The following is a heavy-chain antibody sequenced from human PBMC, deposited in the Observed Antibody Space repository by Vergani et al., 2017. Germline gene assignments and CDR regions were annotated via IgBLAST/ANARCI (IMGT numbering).Heavy chain of an antibody. CDR3: ARGRYYCSGGSCYSRFEY. J-gene: IGHJ4*02. Sequence: EVQLVESGGGLVQPGRSLRLSCAASGFTFDDYGMNWVRQAPGKGLEWVAGINWDGGTTGYADSVKGRFTISRDNAKTSLFLQMNSLRAEDTALYYCARGRYYCSGGSCYSRFEYWGQGTLVTVSS. D-gene: IGHD2-15*01. CDR2: INWDGGTT. V-gene: IGHV3-20*04. CDR1: GFTFDDYG.